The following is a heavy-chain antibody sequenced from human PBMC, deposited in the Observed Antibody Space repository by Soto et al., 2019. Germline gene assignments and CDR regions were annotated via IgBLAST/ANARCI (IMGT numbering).Heavy chain of an antibody. CDR2: IYYSGST. Sequence: QLQLQESGPGLVKPSETLSLTCTVSGGSISSSSYCWGWIRQPPGKGLEWIGTIYYSGSTYYNPPLQSRVTLSVDTSKNPFSLKLSSVTDADTAVYYCARSRQARISMIRGVAVSDYWGQGTLVTVSS. CDR1: GGSISSSSYC. CDR3: ARSRQARISMIRGVAVSDY. V-gene: IGHV4-39*01. D-gene: IGHD3-10*01. J-gene: IGHJ4*02.